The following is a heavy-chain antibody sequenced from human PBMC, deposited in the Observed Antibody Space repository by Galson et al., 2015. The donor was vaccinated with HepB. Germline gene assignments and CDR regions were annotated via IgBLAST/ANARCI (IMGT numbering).Heavy chain of an antibody. V-gene: IGHV1-18*01. CDR1: GYTFTSYG. CDR3: ARDPYCSSTSCDQGWFDP. D-gene: IGHD2-2*01. J-gene: IGHJ5*02. CDR2: ISAYNGNT. Sequence: SVKVSCMASGYTFTSYGISWVRQAPGQGLEWMGWISAYNGNTNYAQKLQGRVTMTTDTSTSTAYMELRSLRSDDTAVYYCARDPYCSSTSCDQGWFDPWGQGTLVTVSS.